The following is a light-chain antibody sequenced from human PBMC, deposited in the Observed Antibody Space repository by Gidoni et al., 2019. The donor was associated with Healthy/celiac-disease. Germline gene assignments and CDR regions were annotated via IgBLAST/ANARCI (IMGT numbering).Light chain of an antibody. CDR2: GAS. J-gene: IGKJ2*03. CDR3: QQYGSSPRS. Sequence: EIVLTQSPGTLSLSPGERATLSCRASQSVSSSYLAWYQQKPVQAPRLLIYGASCRATGIPDRFSGSGSGTDFTLTISRLDPEDFALYYCQQYGSSPRSFGQGTKREIK. V-gene: IGKV3-20*01. CDR1: QSVSSSY.